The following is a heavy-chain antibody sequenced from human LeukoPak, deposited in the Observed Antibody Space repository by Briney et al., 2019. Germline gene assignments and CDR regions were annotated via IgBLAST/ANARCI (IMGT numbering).Heavy chain of an antibody. Sequence: GSLRLSCAASGFPLRSYSLSWVRQAPGKGLEWVSAISGSAGYTYYADSVKGRFTISRDISKNTLYLQMISLRADDTAVYYCAKEYSGYDFDYWGQGTLVTVSP. V-gene: IGHV3-23*01. CDR2: ISGSAGYT. CDR1: GFPLRSYS. CDR3: AKEYSGYDFDY. J-gene: IGHJ4*02. D-gene: IGHD5-12*01.